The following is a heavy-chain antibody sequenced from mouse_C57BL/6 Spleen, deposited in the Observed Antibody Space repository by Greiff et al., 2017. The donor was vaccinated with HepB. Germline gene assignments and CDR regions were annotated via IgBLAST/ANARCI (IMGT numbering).Heavy chain of an antibody. J-gene: IGHJ4*01. CDR3: ARDGSSYGDAMDY. V-gene: IGHV1-82*01. CDR1: GYAFSSSW. CDR2: IYPGDGDT. D-gene: IGHD1-1*01. Sequence: LQESGPELVKPGASVKISCKASGYAFSSSWMNWVKQRPGKGLEWIGRIYPGDGDTNYNGKFKGKATLTADKSSSTAYMQLSSLTSEDSAVYFCARDGSSYGDAMDYWGQGTSVTVSS.